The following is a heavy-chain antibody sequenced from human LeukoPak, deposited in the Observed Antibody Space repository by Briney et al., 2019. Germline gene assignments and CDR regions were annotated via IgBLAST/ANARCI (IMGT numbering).Heavy chain of an antibody. J-gene: IGHJ4*02. CDR3: AKGGYSSGWRNYFDY. CDR1: GFTFSSYA. V-gene: IGHV3-23*01. CDR2: ISGSGTGT. Sequence: GGSLRLSCAASGFTFSSYAMSWVRQAPGKGLEWVSTISGSGTGTYYADSVKGRFTISRDNPKYTLYLQMNSLRADDTAVYYCAKGGYSSGWRNYFDYWGQGTLVTVSS. D-gene: IGHD6-19*01.